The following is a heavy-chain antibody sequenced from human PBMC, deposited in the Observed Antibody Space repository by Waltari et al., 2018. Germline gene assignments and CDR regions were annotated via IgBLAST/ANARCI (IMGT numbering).Heavy chain of an antibody. CDR2: IWPDGSDR. J-gene: IGHJ4*02. CDR1: GFSCGGHY. Sequence: EVQLVESGGGLVQPGGSLRLAGVASGFSCGGHYLTWLRQAPGKGLEWVANIWPDGSDRNHVDSVKGRFTISRDNAQNTLYLQMNSLRAEDTTVYYCARQDISVRSCPDYWGQGTLVTVSS. V-gene: IGHV3-7*01. D-gene: IGHD6-19*01. CDR3: ARQDISVRSCPDY.